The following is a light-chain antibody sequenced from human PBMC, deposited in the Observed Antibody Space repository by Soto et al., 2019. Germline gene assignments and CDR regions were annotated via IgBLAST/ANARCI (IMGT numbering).Light chain of an antibody. CDR1: QSVRTTY. CDR2: NAS. J-gene: IGKJ1*01. V-gene: IGKV3-20*01. Sequence: EIVLTQSPGTLSLSPGDRATLSCRASQSVRTTYLAWYQQKPGQAPRLLIYNASNRTTGIPDRFCGSGSGTDFTLTIDRLEPADFAVYFCQQYSSSQGWTFGQGTKVDI. CDR3: QQYSSSQGWT.